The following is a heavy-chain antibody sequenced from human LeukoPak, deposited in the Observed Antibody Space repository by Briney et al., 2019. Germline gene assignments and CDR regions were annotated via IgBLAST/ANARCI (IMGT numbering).Heavy chain of an antibody. D-gene: IGHD1-26*01. Sequence: ASVKVSCKASGYTFTSYGISWVRQAPGQGLEWMGWISAYNGNTNYAQKLQGRVTMTTDTSTSTAYMELRSLRSDDTAAYYYARDRVPSGSSEAQHWGQGTLVTVSS. J-gene: IGHJ1*01. CDR2: ISAYNGNT. CDR1: GYTFTSYG. V-gene: IGHV1-18*01. CDR3: ARDRVPSGSSEAQH.